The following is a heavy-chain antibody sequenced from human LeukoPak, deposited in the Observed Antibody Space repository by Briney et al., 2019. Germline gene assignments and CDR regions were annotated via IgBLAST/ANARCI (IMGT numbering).Heavy chain of an antibody. D-gene: IGHD3-22*01. CDR2: IYTSGNT. V-gene: IGHV4-61*02. CDR3: ARGDPGFSDGYFDY. J-gene: IGHJ4*02. CDR1: GGSITSASYY. Sequence: PSETLSLTCSVSGGSITSASYYWSWLRQPAGKGLEWIGRIYTSGNTNYNPSLKSQVTLSVDTSKNQFSLKLSSVTAADTAVYYCARGDPGFSDGYFDYWGQGISVTVSP.